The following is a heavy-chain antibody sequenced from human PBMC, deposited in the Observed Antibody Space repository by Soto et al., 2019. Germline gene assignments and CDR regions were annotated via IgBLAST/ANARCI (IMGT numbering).Heavy chain of an antibody. D-gene: IGHD5-12*01. V-gene: IGHV3-23*01. CDR1: GFTFSSYA. J-gene: IGHJ4*02. Sequence: GGSLRLSCAASGFTFSSYAMSWVRQAPGKGLEWVSAISGSGGSTYYADSVKGRFTISRDNSKNTLYLQMNSLRAEDTAVYYCAKSGYSGYDYMEYFDDWGQGTLVTVSS. CDR3: AKSGYSGYDYMEYFDD. CDR2: ISGSGGST.